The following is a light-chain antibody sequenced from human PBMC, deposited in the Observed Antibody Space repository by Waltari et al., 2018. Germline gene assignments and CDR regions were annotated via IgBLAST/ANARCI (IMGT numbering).Light chain of an antibody. CDR3: QHYGSAPPYT. CDR2: TAP. CDR1: QSVSSSF. V-gene: IGKV3-20*01. Sequence: EVVLTQSPGTLSLSPGQTATLSCWASQSVSSSFLAWYQQRPGQAPRLLIYTAPKRATGISDRFSGSGSGTDFTLTISRLESEDFAVYYCQHYGSAPPYTFGQGTKLEIK. J-gene: IGKJ2*01.